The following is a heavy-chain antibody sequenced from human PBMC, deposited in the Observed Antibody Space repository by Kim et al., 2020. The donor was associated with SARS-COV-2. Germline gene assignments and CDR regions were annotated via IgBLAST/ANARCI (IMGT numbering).Heavy chain of an antibody. CDR3: ARAGLGGIHVVGNWFDP. Sequence: SETLSLTCTVSGGSISSYYWSWIRQPPGKGLEWIGYIYYSGSTNYNPSLKSRVTISVDTSKNQFSLKLSSVTAADTAVYYCARAGLGGIHVVGNWFDPWGQGTLVTVSS. V-gene: IGHV4-59*01. J-gene: IGHJ5*02. D-gene: IGHD3-16*01. CDR2: IYYSGST. CDR1: GGSISSYY.